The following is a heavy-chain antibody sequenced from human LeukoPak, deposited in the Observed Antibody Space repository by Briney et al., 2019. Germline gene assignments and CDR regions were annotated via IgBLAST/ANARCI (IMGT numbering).Heavy chain of an antibody. D-gene: IGHD2-8*01. Sequence: PGGSLRLSCAASGFTFSSYAMSWVRQAPGKGLEWVSAISGSGGSTYYADSVKGRFTISRDNSKNTLYLQMNSLRAEDTAVYYCAKVCEWCSPAAGGMDVWGQGTTVTVSS. J-gene: IGHJ6*02. CDR1: GFTFSSYA. CDR2: ISGSGGST. CDR3: AKVCEWCSPAAGGMDV. V-gene: IGHV3-23*01.